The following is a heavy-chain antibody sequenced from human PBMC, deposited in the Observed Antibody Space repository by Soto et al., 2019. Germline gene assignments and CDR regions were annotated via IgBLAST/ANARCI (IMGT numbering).Heavy chain of an antibody. J-gene: IGHJ5*02. CDR2: INHSGST. Sequence: SETLSLTCAVYGGSFSGYYWSWIRQPPGKGLEWIGEINHSGSTNYNPSLKSRVTISVDTSKNQFSLKLSSVTAADAAVYYCARDSRIQLWFRANWFDPWGQGTLVTVSS. D-gene: IGHD5-18*01. CDR1: GGSFSGYY. V-gene: IGHV4-34*01. CDR3: ARDSRIQLWFRANWFDP.